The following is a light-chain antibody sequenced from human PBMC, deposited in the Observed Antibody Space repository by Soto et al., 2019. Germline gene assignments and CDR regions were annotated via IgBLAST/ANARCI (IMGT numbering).Light chain of an antibody. CDR1: QSVSMW. Sequence: DIQMTQSPPTLSASVGDRVTITCRASQSVSMWLAWYQQKPGKAPXXLIYKASYLESGVPSRFSGSGFGTEFTLTISSLRPDDFGTYYCQQYSNYWTFGQGTKVDIK. J-gene: IGKJ1*01. CDR3: QQYSNYWT. V-gene: IGKV1-5*03. CDR2: KAS.